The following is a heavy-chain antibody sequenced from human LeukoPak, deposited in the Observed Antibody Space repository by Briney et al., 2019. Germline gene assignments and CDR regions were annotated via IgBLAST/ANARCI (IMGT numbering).Heavy chain of an antibody. Sequence: GGSLRLSCAASGLSLSSTFMSWVRQTPGKGLEWVSSVFGGGGTRYADSVMGRFTISRDNSKSTLYLQMNSLRAEDTAVYYCAITYTNNAGYYLYWGQRTLVTVSS. CDR2: VFGGGGT. CDR3: AITYTNNAGYYLY. V-gene: IGHV3-53*01. CDR1: GLSLSSTF. J-gene: IGHJ4*02. D-gene: IGHD3-22*01.